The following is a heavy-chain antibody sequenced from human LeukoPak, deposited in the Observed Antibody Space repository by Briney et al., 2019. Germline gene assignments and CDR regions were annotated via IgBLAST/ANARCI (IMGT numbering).Heavy chain of an antibody. J-gene: IGHJ4*02. CDR3: ARAASGDRYSGYAKDRYYFDR. CDR2: IFDIGSI. V-gene: IGHV4-59*01. Sequence: PSETLSLTCTVSGGSISDDSWTWIRQPPGKGLDWIGSIFDIGSITYNPSLRSRLTISVETSKNQISLKLSSVTAADTAVYFCARAASGDRYSGYAKDRYYFDRWGQGTLVTVSS. D-gene: IGHD5-12*01. CDR1: GGSISDDS.